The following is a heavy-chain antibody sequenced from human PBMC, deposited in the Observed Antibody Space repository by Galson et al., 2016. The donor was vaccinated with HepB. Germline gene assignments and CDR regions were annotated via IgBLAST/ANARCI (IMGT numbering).Heavy chain of an antibody. Sequence: SLRLSCAASGFTFSSYVMHWVRQAPGKGLEWVAVISYDGTNSYYADSVKGRYTISRDNSNNTLYLQMNSLGAEDTAVYYCAKLWGYGSGTYYNFPRDSYYFGLDVWGQGTTVTVSS. J-gene: IGHJ6*02. CDR2: ISYDGTNS. CDR1: GFTFSSYV. CDR3: AKLWGYGSGTYYNFPRDSYYFGLDV. D-gene: IGHD3-10*01. V-gene: IGHV3-30*18.